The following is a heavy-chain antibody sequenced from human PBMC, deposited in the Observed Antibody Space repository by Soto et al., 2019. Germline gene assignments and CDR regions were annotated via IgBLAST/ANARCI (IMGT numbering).Heavy chain of an antibody. V-gene: IGHV6-1*01. J-gene: IGHJ4*02. CDR3: ARGLLRSGFDY. Sequence: SQTLSLTCAISGDSVSSNTLAWNWIRQSPSRGLEWLGRIYYRSRWSYDYAVSLRSRITINPDTSKNQFSLQLNSVTPDDTAVYYCARGLLRSGFDYWGQGTLVTVSS. CDR1: GDSVSSNTLA. CDR2: IYYRSRWSY. D-gene: IGHD3-10*02.